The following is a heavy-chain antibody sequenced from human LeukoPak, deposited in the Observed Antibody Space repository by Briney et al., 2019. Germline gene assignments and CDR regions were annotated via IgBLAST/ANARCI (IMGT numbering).Heavy chain of an antibody. CDR3: ARGMEFYNWSFDY. Sequence: GRSLRLSCAASGFTFSSYAMHWVRQAPGKGLEWVAVISYDGSNKYYADSVKGRFTISRDNSKNTRYLQMNSLRAEDTAVYYCARGMEFYNWSFDYWGQGTLVTVSS. D-gene: IGHD5-24*01. CDR1: GFTFSSYA. J-gene: IGHJ4*02. CDR2: ISYDGSNK. V-gene: IGHV3-30-3*01.